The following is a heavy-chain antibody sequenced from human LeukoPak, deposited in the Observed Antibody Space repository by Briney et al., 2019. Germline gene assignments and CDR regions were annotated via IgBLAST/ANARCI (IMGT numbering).Heavy chain of an antibody. CDR3: ARGLVDTALITRYYYYMDV. V-gene: IGHV1-18*01. D-gene: IGHD5-18*01. J-gene: IGHJ6*03. CDR2: ISAHSGHT. Sequence: ASVTVSCKAFGYTFTIHVINWVRQAPGQELEWMGWISAHSGHTNYAQSFQGRVTMTTDTSTDTVHMELRSLRFDDTAVYYCARGLVDTALITRYYYYMDVWGKGTTVTVSS. CDR1: GYTFTIHV.